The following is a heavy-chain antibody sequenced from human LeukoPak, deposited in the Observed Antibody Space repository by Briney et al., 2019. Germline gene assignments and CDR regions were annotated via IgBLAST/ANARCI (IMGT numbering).Heavy chain of an antibody. CDR2: MNPNSGNT. CDR3: ARGRNGASYYDFWSGYYLSFWFDP. CDR1: GYTFTSYD. Sequence: ASVKVSRKASGYTFTSYDINWVRQATGQGLEWMGWMNPNSGNTGYAQKFQGRVTMTRNTSISTAYMELSSLRSEDTAVYYCARGRNGASYYDFWSGYYLSFWFDPWGQGTLVTVSS. D-gene: IGHD3-3*01. V-gene: IGHV1-8*01. J-gene: IGHJ5*02.